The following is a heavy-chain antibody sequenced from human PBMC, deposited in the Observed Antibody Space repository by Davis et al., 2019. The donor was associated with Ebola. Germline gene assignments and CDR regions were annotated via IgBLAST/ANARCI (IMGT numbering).Heavy chain of an antibody. D-gene: IGHD3-22*01. CDR3: ARHVFSIIVVVMTNWFDP. CDR1: GGSISSGTYS. J-gene: IGHJ5*02. Sequence: SETLSLTCAVSGGSISSGTYSWNWIRQPPGKSLEYIGYIYHTGSTYYNPSLKSRVTISVDTSKNQFSLRLSSVTAADTAVYYCARHVFSIIVVVMTNWFDPWGQGTLVTVSS. CDR2: IYHTGST. V-gene: IGHV4-30-2*03.